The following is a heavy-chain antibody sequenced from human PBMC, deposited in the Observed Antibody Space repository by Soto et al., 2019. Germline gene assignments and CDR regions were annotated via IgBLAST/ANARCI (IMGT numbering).Heavy chain of an antibody. J-gene: IGHJ4*02. CDR2: SRDRANGYTT. CDR1: GFTLSDHY. Sequence: EVQLVESGGDLVQPGGSLRLSCEASGFTLSDHYMDWVRQAPGKGLEWVGRSRDRANGYTTEYAASVKGRFTISRDDSKNSLYLQTNSLKTEDTAVYYCGRSRSASSHIAFDFWGQGTLLTVSS. D-gene: IGHD2-21*01. V-gene: IGHV3-72*01. CDR3: GRSRSASSHIAFDF.